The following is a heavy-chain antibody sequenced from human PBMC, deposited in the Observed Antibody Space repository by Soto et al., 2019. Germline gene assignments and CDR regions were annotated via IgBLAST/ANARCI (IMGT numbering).Heavy chain of an antibody. Sequence: QVQLVQSGAEVKKPGASVKVSCKASGYTFTSYDINWVRQATGQGLEWMGWMNPNSGNTGYAQKLQGRVTMTRNTSIRTAYMELSSLRSEDTAVYYCARGDYDSSGYYYPFYYYYGMDVWGQGTTVTVSS. D-gene: IGHD3-22*01. CDR2: MNPNSGNT. CDR3: ARGDYDSSGYYYPFYYYYGMDV. J-gene: IGHJ6*02. CDR1: GYTFTSYD. V-gene: IGHV1-8*01.